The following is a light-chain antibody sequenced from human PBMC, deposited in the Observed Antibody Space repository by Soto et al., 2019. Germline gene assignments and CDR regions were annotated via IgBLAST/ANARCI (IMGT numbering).Light chain of an antibody. CDR1: SSDVGDYNY. V-gene: IGLV2-8*01. J-gene: IGLJ1*01. CDR2: EVS. Sequence: QSALTQPPSASGSPGQSVTISCTGTSSDVGDYNYVSWYQQHPGKAPKLMIYEVSKRPSGVPDRFSGSKSGNTASLTVSGLQAEDEADYYCSSYAGGNSYVFGTGPKVTVL. CDR3: SSYAGGNSYV.